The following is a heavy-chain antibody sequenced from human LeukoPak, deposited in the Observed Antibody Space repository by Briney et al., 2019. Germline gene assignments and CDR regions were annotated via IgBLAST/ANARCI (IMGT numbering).Heavy chain of an antibody. CDR1: GFTFDDYA. CDR3: AKDLLSNGWYVTGSKYYYGMDV. Sequence: PGGSLRLSCAASGFTFDDYAMHWVRQAPGKGLEWVSGISWNSGSIGYADSVKGRFTISRDNAKNSLYLQMNSLRAEDTALYYCAKDLLSNGWYVTGSKYYYGMDVWGQGTTVTVSS. J-gene: IGHJ6*02. CDR2: ISWNSGSI. D-gene: IGHD6-19*01. V-gene: IGHV3-9*01.